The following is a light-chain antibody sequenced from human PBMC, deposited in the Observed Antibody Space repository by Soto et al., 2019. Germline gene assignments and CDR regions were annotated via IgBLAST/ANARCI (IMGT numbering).Light chain of an antibody. CDR2: SDN. CDR3: AAWDDSLTAYV. V-gene: IGLV1-44*01. Sequence: QSALTQPPSASGTPGQKVSISCSGSNSNIGSNSVNWYQQLPGTAPKLLIYSDNQRPSGVPDRLSASKSGTSASLAISGLQSDDEADYYCAAWDDSLTAYVFGTGTKLTVL. J-gene: IGLJ1*01. CDR1: NSNIGSNS.